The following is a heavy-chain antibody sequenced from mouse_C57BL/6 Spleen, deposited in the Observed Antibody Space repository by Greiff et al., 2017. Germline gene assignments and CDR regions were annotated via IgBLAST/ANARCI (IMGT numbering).Heavy chain of an antibody. V-gene: IGHV1-80*01. D-gene: IGHD3-2*02. CDR2: IYPGDGDT. Sequence: VKLQQSGAELVKPGASVKISCKASGYAFSSYWMNWVKQRPGKGLEWIGQIYPGDGDTNYNGKFKGKATLTADKSSSTAYMQLSSLTSEDSAVYFCARGGSSGYAMDYWGQGTSVTVSS. J-gene: IGHJ4*01. CDR3: ARGGSSGYAMDY. CDR1: GYAFSSYW.